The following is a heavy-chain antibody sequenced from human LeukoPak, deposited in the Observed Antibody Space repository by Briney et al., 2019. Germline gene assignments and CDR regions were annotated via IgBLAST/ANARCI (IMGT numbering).Heavy chain of an antibody. CDR2: INPSNGGT. V-gene: IGHV1-2*02. D-gene: IGHD1-1*01. Sequence: GASVKVSCKESGYTFVGYYIHWLRQAPGQGLEWMGWINPSNGGTNYAQRFQGRVAMTRDPSISTAYMEMSRLTFDDTAVYYCASGPTLGTTHPYFDYWGQGTLVTVSS. CDR3: ASGPTLGTTHPYFDY. J-gene: IGHJ4*02. CDR1: GYTFVGYY.